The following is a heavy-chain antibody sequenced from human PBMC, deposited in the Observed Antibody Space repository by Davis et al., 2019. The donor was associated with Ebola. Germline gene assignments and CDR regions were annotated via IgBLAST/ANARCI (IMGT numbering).Heavy chain of an antibody. V-gene: IGHV4-4*07. CDR1: GGSIRSYY. CDR3: ARDSFYYDSSSHWNY. J-gene: IGHJ4*02. D-gene: IGHD3-22*01. Sequence: PSETLSLTCSVSGGSIRSYYWTWIRQPPGKGLEWIGHVYSSGMTSYNPSLKSRVTMSIDTSKKQISLRLTSVTAADTAMYYCARDSFYYDSSSHWNYWGQGTLVTVSS. CDR2: VYSSGMT.